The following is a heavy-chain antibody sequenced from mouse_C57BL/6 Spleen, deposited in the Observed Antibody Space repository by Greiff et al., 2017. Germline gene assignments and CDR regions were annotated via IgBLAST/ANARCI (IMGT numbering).Heavy chain of an antibody. V-gene: IGHV1-72*01. Sequence: VQLQESGAELVKPGASVKLSCKASGYTFTSYWMHWVKQRPGRGLEWIGRIDPNSGGTKYNEKFKSKATLTVDKSSSTAYMQLSSLTSEDSAVYYWARAYCSNYQAWFAYWGQGTLVTVSA. CDR2: IDPNSGGT. D-gene: IGHD2-5*01. CDR1: GYTFTSYW. CDR3: ARAYCSNYQAWFAY. J-gene: IGHJ3*01.